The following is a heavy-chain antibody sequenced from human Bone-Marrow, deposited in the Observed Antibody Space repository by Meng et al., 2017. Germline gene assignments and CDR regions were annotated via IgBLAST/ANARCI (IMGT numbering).Heavy chain of an antibody. J-gene: IGHJ4*02. Sequence: EVQVVESGGGLGKPGGSLRLSCVASGLSFTDAWMSWVRQAPGKGLEWVGRIKRNSDGGTIDYAAPVKGRFTISRDDSKNTLYLQMDSLITEDTAVYFCATGAAAADHWGQGTLVTVSS. CDR3: ATGAAAADH. CDR2: IKRNSDGGTI. V-gene: IGHV3-15*01. D-gene: IGHD6-13*01. CDR1: GLSFTDAW.